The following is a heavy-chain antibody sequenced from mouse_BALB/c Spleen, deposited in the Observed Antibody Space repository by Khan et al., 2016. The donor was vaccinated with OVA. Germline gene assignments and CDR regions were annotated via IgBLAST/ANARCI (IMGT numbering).Heavy chain of an antibody. CDR3: ARHGSTSWFGY. D-gene: IGHD1-1*01. V-gene: IGHV1-31*01. J-gene: IGHJ3*02. CDR2: IDPFNGGS. CDR1: GYSFTTYY. Sequence: VQLQQPGPELMKPGASVKISCKASGYSFTTYYIHWVKQSHGKTLEWIGYIDPFNGGSTYNQKFKGKATLTVDKSSSTAYMHLSSLTSEDSAVXYCARHGSTSWFGYWGQGTLVTVSA.